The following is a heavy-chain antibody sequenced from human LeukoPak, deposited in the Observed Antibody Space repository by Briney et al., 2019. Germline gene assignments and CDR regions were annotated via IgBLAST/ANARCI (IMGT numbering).Heavy chain of an antibody. CDR2: IYYSGST. V-gene: IGHV4-59*01. CDR1: GGSISSYY. D-gene: IGHD6-19*01. Sequence: SETLSLTCTVSGGSISSYYWSWIRQPPGKGLEWIGYIYYSGSTNYNPSLKSRVTISVDTSKNQFSLKLSSVTAADMAVYYCAREYSSGWHDAFDIWGQGTMVTVSS. CDR3: AREYSSGWHDAFDI. J-gene: IGHJ3*02.